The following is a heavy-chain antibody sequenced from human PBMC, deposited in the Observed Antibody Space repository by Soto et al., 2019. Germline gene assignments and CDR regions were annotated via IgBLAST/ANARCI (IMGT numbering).Heavy chain of an antibody. CDR1: GFTFSSYS. Sequence: GGSLRLSCAASGFTFSSYSMNWVRQAPGKGLEWVSSISSSSSYIYYADSVKGRFTISRDNAKNSLYLQMNSLRAEDTAVYYCTKANRYCSGANCFTFDYWGLGTLVTVSS. CDR2: ISSSSSYI. V-gene: IGHV3-21*04. D-gene: IGHD2-15*01. J-gene: IGHJ4*02. CDR3: TKANRYCSGANCFTFDY.